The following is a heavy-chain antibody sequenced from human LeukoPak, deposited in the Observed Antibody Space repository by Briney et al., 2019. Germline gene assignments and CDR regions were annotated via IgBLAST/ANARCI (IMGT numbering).Heavy chain of an antibody. V-gene: IGHV4-30-4*01. D-gene: IGHD4-17*01. Sequence: SETLSLTCTVSGGSISSGDYYWSWIRQPPGKGLEWIGYIYYSGSTSYSPSLKSRVTISVDTSKNQFSLKLSSVTAADTAVYYCARQNDYGDPNWFDPWGQGTLVTVSS. CDR3: ARQNDYGDPNWFDP. CDR2: IYYSGST. CDR1: GGSISSGDYY. J-gene: IGHJ5*02.